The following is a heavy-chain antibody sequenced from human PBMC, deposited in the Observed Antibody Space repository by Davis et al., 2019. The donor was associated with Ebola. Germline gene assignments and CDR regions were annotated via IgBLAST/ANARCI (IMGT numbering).Heavy chain of an antibody. CDR1: GFTFSSYA. V-gene: IGHV3-30*04. CDR3: VREMNTAHSY. J-gene: IGHJ4*02. Sequence: GGSLRLSCAASGFTFSSYAMHWVRQAPGKGLEWVAFISFDGIKKYYGDSVKGRFTISRDNSKNTVYLQMNSLRREDTAVYYCVREMNTAHSYWGQGTLVTVSS. CDR2: ISFDGIKK. D-gene: IGHD4-17*01.